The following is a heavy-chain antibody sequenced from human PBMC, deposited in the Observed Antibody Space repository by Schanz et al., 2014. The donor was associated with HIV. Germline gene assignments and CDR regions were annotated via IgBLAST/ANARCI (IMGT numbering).Heavy chain of an antibody. V-gene: IGHV3-30*18. CDR2: ISYDGSNK. CDR3: AKDEYYYGSGSYIYFYYGMDV. CDR1: GFTFSNFG. J-gene: IGHJ6*02. D-gene: IGHD3-10*01. Sequence: QVQLVESGGGVVQPVMSLTLSCAASGFTFSNFGMHWVRQAPGKGLEWVALISYDGSNKYYSDSVKGRFTIFRDNSRNTLYLEMNSLRADDTAVYYCAKDEYYYGSGSYIYFYYGMDVWGQGTTVTVSS.